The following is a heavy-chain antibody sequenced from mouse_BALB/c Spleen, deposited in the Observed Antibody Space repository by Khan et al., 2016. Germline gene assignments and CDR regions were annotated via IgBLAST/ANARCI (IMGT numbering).Heavy chain of an antibody. J-gene: IGHJ3*01. CDR1: GYTFTDYT. Sequence: VQLQQSGPELVKPGASVKISCKTSGYTFTDYTMHWVKQSHGKSLEWIGNFNPNSVGTNYNQKFKGKATLTVDKSSSTAYMELRSLTSEYSAVYYCARGWFPYWGQGTLVTVSA. V-gene: IGHV1-18*01. CDR2: FNPNSVGT. CDR3: ARGWFPY.